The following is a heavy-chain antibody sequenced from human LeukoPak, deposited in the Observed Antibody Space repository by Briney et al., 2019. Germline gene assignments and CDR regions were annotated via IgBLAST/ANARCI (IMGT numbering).Heavy chain of an antibody. J-gene: IGHJ4*02. V-gene: IGHV4-31*03. CDR1: GGSISSGGYY. CDR2: IYYSGST. Sequence: SETLSLTCTVSGGSISSGGYYWSWIRQHPGKGLEWIGYIYYSGSTYYNPSLKSRVTISVDTSKNQFSLKLSSVTAADTAVYYCVRDQSRAALDYWGQGTLVTVSS. CDR3: VRDQSRAALDY. D-gene: IGHD6-6*01.